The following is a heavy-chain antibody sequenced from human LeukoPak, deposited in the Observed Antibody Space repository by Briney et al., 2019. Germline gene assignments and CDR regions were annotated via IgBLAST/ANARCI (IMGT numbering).Heavy chain of an antibody. V-gene: IGHV3-21*01. CDR2: ISSSSSYI. Sequence: GGSLRLSCAASGFTVSSNYMSWVRQAPGKGLEWVSSISSSSSYIYYADSLKGRFTISRDNAKNSLYLQMNSLRAEDTAVYYCARDLLIPIYGVPGHYWGQGTLVTVSS. J-gene: IGHJ4*02. D-gene: IGHD3-3*01. CDR1: GFTVSSNY. CDR3: ARDLLIPIYGVPGHY.